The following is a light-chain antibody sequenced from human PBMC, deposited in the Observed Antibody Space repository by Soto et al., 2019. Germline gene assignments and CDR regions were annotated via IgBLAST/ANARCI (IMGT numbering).Light chain of an antibody. CDR2: DVS. J-gene: IGLJ3*02. CDR1: SSDVGSYNF. V-gene: IGLV2-23*02. Sequence: QSALTQPASVSGSPGQSITISCTGTSSDVGSYNFVSWYQQHPGKAPKLMIYDVSKWPSGVSNRFSGSKSGNTASLTISGLQAEDEADYYCCSYARGSSWVFGGGTKLTV. CDR3: CSYARGSSWV.